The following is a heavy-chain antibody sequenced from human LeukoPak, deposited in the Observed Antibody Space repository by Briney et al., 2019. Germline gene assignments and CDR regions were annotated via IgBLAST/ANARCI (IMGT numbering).Heavy chain of an antibody. J-gene: IGHJ4*02. Sequence: SETLSLTCAVYGGSFSGYYWSWIRQPPGKGLEWIGEINHSGSTNYNPSLKSRVTISVDTSKNQFSLKLGSVTAADTAVYYCARVRSDCTNGVCSMLDYWGQGTLVTVSS. CDR3: ARVRSDCTNGVCSMLDY. V-gene: IGHV4-34*01. CDR1: GGSFSGYY. CDR2: INHSGST. D-gene: IGHD2-8*01.